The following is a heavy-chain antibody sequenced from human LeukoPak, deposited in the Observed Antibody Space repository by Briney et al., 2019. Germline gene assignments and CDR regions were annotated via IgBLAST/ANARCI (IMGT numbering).Heavy chain of an antibody. CDR1: GGSVSNHY. J-gene: IGHJ3*02. V-gene: IGHV4-59*02. CDR3: ARYFDWPWAFDI. Sequence: SETLSLTCTVSGGSVSNHYWTWLRQPPGKGLEWIGHLYYSGHTNYNPSLKSRVTISVDTSKTQFSLKLTSVTAADTALYYCARYFDWPWAFDIWGQGTMVTVSS. CDR2: LYYSGHT. D-gene: IGHD3-9*01.